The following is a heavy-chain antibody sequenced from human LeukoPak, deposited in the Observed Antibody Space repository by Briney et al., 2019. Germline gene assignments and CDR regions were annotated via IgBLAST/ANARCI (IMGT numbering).Heavy chain of an antibody. CDR1: GYRFTDYW. CDR3: ARGAAGTTPDYYYFGLDV. J-gene: IGHJ6*02. Sequence: GESLKISCKGSGYRFTDYWIGWVRQMPGKGLEWMGIIYPGDSDTRYSPSFQGQVTISADKSINTAHLQWSSLKASDTAMYYCARGAAGTTPDYYYFGLDVWGQGTAVRVSS. V-gene: IGHV5-51*01. CDR2: IYPGDSDT. D-gene: IGHD1-7*01.